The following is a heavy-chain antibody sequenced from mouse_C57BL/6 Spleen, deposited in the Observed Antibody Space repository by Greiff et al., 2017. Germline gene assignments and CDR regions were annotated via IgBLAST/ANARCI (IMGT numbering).Heavy chain of an antibody. CDR3: ARDRGYGSSYVGYWYFDV. V-gene: IGHV5-16*01. CDR1: GFTFSDYY. Sequence: EVMLVESEGGLVQPGSSMKLSCTASGFTFSDYYMAWVRQVPEKGLEWVANINYDGSSTYYLDSLKSRFIISRDNAKNILYLQMSSLKSEDTATYYCARDRGYGSSYVGYWYFDVWGTGTTVTVSS. CDR2: INYDGSST. D-gene: IGHD1-1*01. J-gene: IGHJ1*03.